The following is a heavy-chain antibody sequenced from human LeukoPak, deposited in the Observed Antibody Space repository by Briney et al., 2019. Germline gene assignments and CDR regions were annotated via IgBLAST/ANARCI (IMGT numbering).Heavy chain of an antibody. D-gene: IGHD5-12*01. CDR3: ASDLVATYLYYFDY. V-gene: IGHV3-30-3*01. J-gene: IGHJ4*02. Sequence: GGSLRLSWAASGFSVSSYAMHSVRQAPGKGLEWVAVISYDGSYKYYADSVKGRFTISRYNSKNMLYLQMNSLRAEDTAVYYWASDLVATYLYYFDYWGQGTLVTVSS. CDR1: GFSVSSYA. CDR2: ISYDGSYK.